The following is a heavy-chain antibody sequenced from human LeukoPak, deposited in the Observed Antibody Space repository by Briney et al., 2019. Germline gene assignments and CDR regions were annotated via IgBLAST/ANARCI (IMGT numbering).Heavy chain of an antibody. CDR2: ISAYNGNT. Sequence: ASVKVSCKASGYTFTSYGISWVRQAPGQGLEWMGWISAYNGNTNYAQKLQGRVTMTTDTSTSTAYMELRSLRSDDTAVYYCARAGRYRSGGSCYSIDYWGQGTLVTVSS. CDR1: GYTFTSYG. D-gene: IGHD2-15*01. V-gene: IGHV1-18*01. J-gene: IGHJ4*02. CDR3: ARAGRYRSGGSCYSIDY.